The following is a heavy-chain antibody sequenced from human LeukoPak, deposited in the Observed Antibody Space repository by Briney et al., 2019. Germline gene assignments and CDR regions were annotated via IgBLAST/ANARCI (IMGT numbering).Heavy chain of an antibody. J-gene: IGHJ4*02. D-gene: IGHD1-14*01. CDR1: GGSISNSSYF. CDR2: INYSGST. Sequence: SETLSLTCTVSGGSISNSSYFWGWIRQPPGKGLEWIGSINYSGSTYYNPSVKSRVTISADTSNNQFSLKLNSVTAADTAIYYCARLLGSNPPDHWGREPWSPSPQ. CDR3: ARLLGSNPPDH. V-gene: IGHV4-39*01.